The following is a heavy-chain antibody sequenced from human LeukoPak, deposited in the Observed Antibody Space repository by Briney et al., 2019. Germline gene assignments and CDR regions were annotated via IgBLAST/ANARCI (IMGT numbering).Heavy chain of an antibody. Sequence: PGGSLRLSCAASGFTFSSYAMHWVRQAPGKGRGWVAVISYDGSNKYYADSVRGRFTISRDNSKNTLYLQMNSLRAEDTAVYYCARDGSTTDYYYYMDVWGKGTTVTVSS. D-gene: IGHD1-26*01. J-gene: IGHJ6*03. CDR1: GFTFSSYA. CDR2: ISYDGSNK. CDR3: ARDGSTTDYYYYMDV. V-gene: IGHV3-30*04.